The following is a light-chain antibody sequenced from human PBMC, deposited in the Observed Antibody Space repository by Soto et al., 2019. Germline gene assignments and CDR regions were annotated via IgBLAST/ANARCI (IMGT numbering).Light chain of an antibody. CDR1: SSDVGSYNL. V-gene: IGLV2-23*01. J-gene: IGLJ2*01. Sequence: QCALTQPASVSGSPGQSITISCTRTSSDVGSYNLVSWYQQHPGKAPKLMIYEGSKRPSGVSNRFSGSKSGNTASLTISGLQAEDEADYYCCSYAGSRVFGGGTKLTVL. CDR3: CSYAGSRV. CDR2: EGS.